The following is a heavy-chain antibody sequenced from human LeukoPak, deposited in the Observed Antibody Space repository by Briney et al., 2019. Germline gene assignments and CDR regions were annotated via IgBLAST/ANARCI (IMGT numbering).Heavy chain of an antibody. CDR1: GFTSSSYA. Sequence: GGSLRLSCAASGFTSSSYAMSWVRQAPGKGLEWVSAISGSGGSTYYADSVKGRFTISRDNSKNTLYLQMNSLRAEDTAVYYCAKAGGLITMTTHYDYWGQGTLVTVSS. V-gene: IGHV3-23*01. J-gene: IGHJ4*02. CDR3: AKAGGLITMTTHYDY. D-gene: IGHD3-22*01. CDR2: ISGSGGST.